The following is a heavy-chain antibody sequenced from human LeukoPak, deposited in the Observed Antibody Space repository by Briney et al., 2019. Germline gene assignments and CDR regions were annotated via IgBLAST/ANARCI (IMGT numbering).Heavy chain of an antibody. CDR3: ARGLSSSSWYYN. CDR1: GFTVSSNY. D-gene: IGHD6-13*01. J-gene: IGHJ4*02. CDR2: IYNTGST. V-gene: IGHV3-66*01. Sequence: GGSLRLSCAASGFTVSSNYMTWVRQAPGKGLEWVSVIYNTGSTYYAESVKSRFTISRDNSKNTLYLQMNSLRAEDTAVYYCARGLSSSSWYYNWGQGTPVTVSS.